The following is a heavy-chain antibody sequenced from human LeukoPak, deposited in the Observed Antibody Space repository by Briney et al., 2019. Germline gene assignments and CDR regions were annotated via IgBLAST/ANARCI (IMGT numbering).Heavy chain of an antibody. CDR2: IRYDGSNK. J-gene: IGHJ6*03. D-gene: IGHD2-2*02. Sequence: PGGSLRLSCAASGFTFSSYGMHWVRQAPGKGLEWVAFIRYDGSNKYYADSVKGRFTISRDNSKNTLYLQMNSLRAEDTAVYYCAKDSDYQLLYSYYYYMDVWGKGTTVTASS. CDR3: AKDSDYQLLYSYYYYMDV. CDR1: GFTFSSYG. V-gene: IGHV3-30*02.